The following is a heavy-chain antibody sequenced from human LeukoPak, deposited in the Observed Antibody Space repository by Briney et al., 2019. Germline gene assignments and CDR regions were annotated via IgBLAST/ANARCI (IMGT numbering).Heavy chain of an antibody. V-gene: IGHV5-51*01. CDR1: GYSFTSYW. Sequence: GESLKISCKGSGYSFTSYWIGWVRQMPGKGLEWMGIIYPGDPDTRYSPSFQGQVTISADKSISTAYLQWSSLKASDTAMYYCARRYSGYDLSYYFDYWGQGTLVTVSS. CDR3: ARRYSGYDLSYYFDY. CDR2: IYPGDPDT. D-gene: IGHD5-12*01. J-gene: IGHJ4*02.